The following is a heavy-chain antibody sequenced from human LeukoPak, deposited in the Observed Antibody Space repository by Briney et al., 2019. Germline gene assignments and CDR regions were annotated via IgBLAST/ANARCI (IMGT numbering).Heavy chain of an antibody. J-gene: IGHJ4*02. CDR3: ARDRQYGDLDY. Sequence: GGSLRLSCAASGFTFGTYWMTWVRQAPGQGLEWVANIKQDGSEKYYVDSVRGRFTISRDNAKNSLYLQMNSLRAEDTAMYFCARDRQYGDLDYWGQGTLVTVSS. CDR1: GFTFGTYW. V-gene: IGHV3-7*01. D-gene: IGHD4-17*01. CDR2: IKQDGSEK.